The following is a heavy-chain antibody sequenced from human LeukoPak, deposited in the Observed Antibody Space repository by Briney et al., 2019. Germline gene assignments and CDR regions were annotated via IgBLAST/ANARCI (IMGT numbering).Heavy chain of an antibody. J-gene: IGHJ6*03. D-gene: IGHD1-26*01. CDR3: AREIVGATYYYYYMDV. V-gene: IGHV3-21*01. Sequence: GGSLRLSCAASGFTFSSYSMNWVRQAPGKGLEWVSSISSSSSYIYYADSVKGRFTISRDNAKNSLYLQMNSLRAEDTAVYYCAREIVGATYYYYYMDVWGKGTTVTVSS. CDR1: GFTFSSYS. CDR2: ISSSSSYI.